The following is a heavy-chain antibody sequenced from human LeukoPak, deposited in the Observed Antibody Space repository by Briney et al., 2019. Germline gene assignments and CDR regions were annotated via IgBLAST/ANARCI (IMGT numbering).Heavy chain of an antibody. J-gene: IGHJ4*02. CDR3: AKNGGSQCYSHLDS. Sequence: GGSLRLSCAASGFTFSSYAMSWVRQAPGRGLEWVSGTSGSGGSTYYAGSVKGRFTISRDNSKNTLYLQMNSLRVEDTAVYYCAKNGGSQCYSHLDSWGQGTLVTVSS. CDR1: GFTFSSYA. CDR2: TSGSGGST. V-gene: IGHV3-23*01. D-gene: IGHD2-15*01.